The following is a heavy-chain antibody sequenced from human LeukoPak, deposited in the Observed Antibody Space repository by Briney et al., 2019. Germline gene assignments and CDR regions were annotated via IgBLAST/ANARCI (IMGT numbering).Heavy chain of an antibody. V-gene: IGHV4-34*01. CDR3: ARGLRRRAGYSSSSRPLDY. Sequence: SETLSLTCAVYGGSFSGYYWSWIRQPPGKGLEWIGEINHSGSTNYNPSLKSRVTISVDTSKNQFSLKLSSVTAADTAVYYCARGLRRRAGYSSSSRPLDYWGQGTLVTVSS. J-gene: IGHJ4*02. CDR1: GGSFSGYY. D-gene: IGHD6-6*01. CDR2: INHSGST.